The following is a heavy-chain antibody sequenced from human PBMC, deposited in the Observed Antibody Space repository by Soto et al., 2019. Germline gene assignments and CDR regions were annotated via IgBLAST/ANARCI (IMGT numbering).Heavy chain of an antibody. V-gene: IGHV1-69*02. CDR2: FIPMLGQA. D-gene: IGHD7-27*01. CDR1: GDTFSSYT. J-gene: IGHJ4*02. CDR3: SRFASTLTLGIDS. Sequence: QVHLVQSGAEVKKPGSSVKVSCKASGDTFSSYTISWVRQAPGQGLEWMGRFIPMLGQANYAQKFQGRVTITADKSTSTAYMELSSMRFADTAVYYCSRFASTLTLGIDSWGQGTLVTVSS.